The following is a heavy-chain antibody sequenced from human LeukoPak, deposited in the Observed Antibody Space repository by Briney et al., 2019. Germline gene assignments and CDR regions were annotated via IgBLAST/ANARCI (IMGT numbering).Heavy chain of an antibody. CDR1: GFIFSSYA. Sequence: GGSLRLSCAGSGFIFSSYAMSWVRQAPGKGLEWLSAISGSGTTTYYADSVKGRFTISRDNSNNTLYLQMNSLRAEDTAVYYCAKDPFRTRVSAPDYWGQGTLVTVSS. D-gene: IGHD2-2*01. J-gene: IGHJ4*02. V-gene: IGHV3-23*01. CDR2: ISGSGTTT. CDR3: AKDPFRTRVSAPDY.